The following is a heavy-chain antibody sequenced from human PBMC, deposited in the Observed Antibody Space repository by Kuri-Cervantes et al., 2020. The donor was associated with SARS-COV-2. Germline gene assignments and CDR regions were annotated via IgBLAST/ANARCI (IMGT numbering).Heavy chain of an antibody. CDR1: GFTFSSYS. J-gene: IGHJ4*02. Sequence: GESLKISCAASGFTFSSYSMNWVRQAPGKGLEWVSSISSSSSYIYYADSVKGRFTISRDNAKNSLYLQMNSLRAEDTAVYYCARGPGTTGGLFPFAYWGQGTLVTVSS. V-gene: IGHV3-21*01. CDR2: ISSSSSYI. D-gene: IGHD1-1*01. CDR3: ARGPGTTGGLFPFAY.